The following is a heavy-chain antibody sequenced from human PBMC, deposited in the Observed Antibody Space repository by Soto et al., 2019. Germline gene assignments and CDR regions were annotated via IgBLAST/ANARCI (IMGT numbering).Heavy chain of an antibody. D-gene: IGHD5-12*01. V-gene: IGHV4-31*03. CDR3: ARGYSAYGYNWFDP. J-gene: IGHJ5*02. Sequence: TLSLTCTVSGGSISSGGFYWSWIRQYPGAGLEFIGYISQSGSTYYNPALKSRVTISVDTSETQFSLKLGSVTAADTALYYCARGYSAYGYNWFDPWGQGTLVTVSS. CDR2: ISQSGST. CDR1: GGSISSGGFY.